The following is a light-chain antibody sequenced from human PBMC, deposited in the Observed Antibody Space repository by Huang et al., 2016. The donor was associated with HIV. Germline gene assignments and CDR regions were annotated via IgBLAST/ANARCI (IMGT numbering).Light chain of an antibody. J-gene: IGKJ1*01. CDR2: GAS. V-gene: IGKV3-15*01. CDR1: QSVTNN. Sequence: EIVMTQSPATLSVSPGERVTLSCRASQSVTNNLAWYQLKPGQAPRLLSYGASTRATGVPARYRGRGSGTEFTLTITSLQSEDFAVYYCQQYNNWPPWTFGQGTKVEIK. CDR3: QQYNNWPPWT.